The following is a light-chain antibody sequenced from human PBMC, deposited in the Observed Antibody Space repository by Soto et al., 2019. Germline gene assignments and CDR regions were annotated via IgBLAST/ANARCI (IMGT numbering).Light chain of an antibody. V-gene: IGLV2-14*03. J-gene: IGLJ3*02. CDR3: SSYTNTNTLV. CDR1: SS. Sequence: QSVLTQPASVSGSPGQSITISCTGTSSVSWYQHHPGKSPQLIMYNVSDRLSGVSSRFSGSKSGNAASLTISGLPADDEADYYCSSYTNTNTLVFGGGTKLTVL. CDR2: NVS.